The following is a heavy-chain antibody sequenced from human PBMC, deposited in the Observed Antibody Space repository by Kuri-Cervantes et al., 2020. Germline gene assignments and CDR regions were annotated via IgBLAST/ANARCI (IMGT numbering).Heavy chain of an antibody. D-gene: IGHD6-13*01. CDR1: GGSFSGYY. CDR2: INHSGST. V-gene: IGHV4-34*01. J-gene: IGHJ4*02. CDR3: ARVHTSSWSD. Sequence: GSLRLSCAVYGGSFSGYYWSWIRQPPGKGLEWIGEINHSGSTNYNLSLKSRVTISVGTPKNQFSLKLTSVTAADTAVYYCARVHTSSWSDWGQGTLVTVSS.